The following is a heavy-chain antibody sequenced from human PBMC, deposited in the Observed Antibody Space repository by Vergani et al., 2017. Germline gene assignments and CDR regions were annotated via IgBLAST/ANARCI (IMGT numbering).Heavy chain of an antibody. D-gene: IGHD2-2*01. CDR2: ISGSGGST. CDR1: GFTFSSYA. CDR3: AKDTPPIVVVPAVPHDAFDI. Sequence: EVQLLESGGGLVQPGGSLRLSCAASGFTFSSYAMSWVRQAPGKGLEWVSAISGSGGSTYYADSVKGRFTISRDNSKNTLYLQMNSLRAEDTAVYYCAKDTPPIVVVPAVPHDAFDIWGQGTMVTVSS. J-gene: IGHJ3*02. V-gene: IGHV3-23*01.